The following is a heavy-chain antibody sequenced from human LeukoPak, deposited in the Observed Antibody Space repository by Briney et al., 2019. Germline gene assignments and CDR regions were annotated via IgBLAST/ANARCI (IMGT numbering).Heavy chain of an antibody. D-gene: IGHD2-2*01. Sequence: GESLRLSCAASGFTFSTYRMNWVRQPPGKGLEWVSYISGSSSNIYYADSVKGRFTISRDNAKNSLYLQMNTLRAEDTAVYYCARVLVVPLVSIHMDVWGQGTTVTVSS. V-gene: IGHV3-48*01. CDR2: ISGSSSNI. CDR3: ARVLVVPLVSIHMDV. CDR1: GFTFSTYR. J-gene: IGHJ6*02.